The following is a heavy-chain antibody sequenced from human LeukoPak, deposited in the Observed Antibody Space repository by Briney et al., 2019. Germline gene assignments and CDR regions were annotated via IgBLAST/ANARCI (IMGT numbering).Heavy chain of an antibody. Sequence: PSEXXXXXXXXXGGSISXXXXSWVRQPPGKXLXWXGYIYYSASTNYNPSLKSRVNISVETSKNQFSLKLSSVTAADTAVYYCARGGSLRPPIYFDYWGQGTLVTVSS. D-gene: IGHD6-13*01. CDR3: ARGGSLRPPIYFDY. CDR1: GGSISXXX. J-gene: IGHJ4*02. CDR2: IYYSAST. V-gene: IGHV4-59*01.